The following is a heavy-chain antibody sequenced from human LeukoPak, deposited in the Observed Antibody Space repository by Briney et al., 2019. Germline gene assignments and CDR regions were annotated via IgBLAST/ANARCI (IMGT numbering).Heavy chain of an antibody. Sequence: GGSLRLSCAASGFTFSTYAMSWVRQAPGKGLEWVSSISSSSSYIYYADSVKGRFTISRDNAKNSLYLQMNSLRAEDTAVYYCARGEVLRYSYGMDVWGQGTTVTVSS. V-gene: IGHV3-21*01. D-gene: IGHD3-9*01. CDR2: ISSSSSYI. CDR3: ARGEVLRYSYGMDV. CDR1: GFTFSTYA. J-gene: IGHJ6*02.